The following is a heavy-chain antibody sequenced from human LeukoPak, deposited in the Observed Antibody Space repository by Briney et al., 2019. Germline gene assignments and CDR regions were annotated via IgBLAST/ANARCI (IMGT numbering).Heavy chain of an antibody. CDR2: ISSSGSTI. J-gene: IGHJ6*02. Sequence: PGGSLRLSCAASGFTFSSYSMNWVRQAPGKGLEWVSYISSSGSTIYYADSVKGRFTISRDNAKNSLYLQMNSLRAEDTAVYYCARDREYYDILTGYYTRYGMDVWGQGTTVTVSS. V-gene: IGHV3-48*04. D-gene: IGHD3-9*01. CDR3: ARDREYYDILTGYYTRYGMDV. CDR1: GFTFSSYS.